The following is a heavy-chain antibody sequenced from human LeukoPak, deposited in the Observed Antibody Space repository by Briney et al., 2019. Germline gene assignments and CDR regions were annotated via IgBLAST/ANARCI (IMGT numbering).Heavy chain of an antibody. CDR2: INPNSGGT. Sequence: ASVKVSCKASGYTFTGYYMHWVRQAPGQGPEWMGWINPNSGGTNYAQKLQGRVTMTRDTSISTAYMELSSLRSDDTAVYYCARGAATGTLWYYYYYMDVWGKGPTVTVSS. CDR1: GYTFTGYY. CDR3: ARGAATGTLWYYYYYMDV. J-gene: IGHJ6*03. V-gene: IGHV1-2*02. D-gene: IGHD6-13*01.